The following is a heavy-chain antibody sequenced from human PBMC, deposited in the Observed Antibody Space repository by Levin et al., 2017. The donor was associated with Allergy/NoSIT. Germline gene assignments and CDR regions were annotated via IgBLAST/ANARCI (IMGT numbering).Heavy chain of an antibody. CDR2: IRSKAYGGTT. D-gene: IGHD3-10*01. Sequence: GGSLRLSCTASGFTFGDYAMSWFRQAPGKGLEWVGFIRSKAYGGTTEYAASVKGRFTISRDDSKSIAYLQMNSLKTEDTAVYYCKASHGSGTFIHGMDVWGQGTTVTVSS. J-gene: IGHJ6*02. CDR3: KASHGSGTFIHGMDV. CDR1: GFTFGDYA. V-gene: IGHV3-49*03.